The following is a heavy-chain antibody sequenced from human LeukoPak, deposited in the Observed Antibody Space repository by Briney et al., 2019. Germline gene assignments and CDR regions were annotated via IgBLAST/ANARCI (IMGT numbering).Heavy chain of an antibody. J-gene: IGHJ4*02. D-gene: IGHD3-22*01. V-gene: IGHV3-64*04. CDR3: ARGGSGYSG. CDR2: ISSNGANT. CDR1: GFTFNIYA. Sequence: GGSLRLSCSASGFTFNIYAMLWVRQAPGKGLEYVSGISSNGANTYYPDSVKGRFTISRDNAKNSLYLQMNSLRAEDTAVYYCARGGSGYSGWGQGTLVTVSS.